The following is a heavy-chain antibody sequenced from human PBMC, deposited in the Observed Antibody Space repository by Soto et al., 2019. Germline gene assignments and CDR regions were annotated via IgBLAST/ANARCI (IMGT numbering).Heavy chain of an antibody. CDR1: GGSFSGYY. J-gene: IGHJ6*02. CDR2: INHSGST. D-gene: IGHD2-15*01. V-gene: IGHV4-34*01. CDR3: ARHRRGVVVVAGYYYYYHGMEV. Sequence: KTSETLSLTFAVYGGSFSGYYWSWIRQPPGKGLEWIGEINHSGSTNYNPSLKSRVTISVDTSKNQFSLKLSSVTAADTAVYYCARHRRGVVVVAGYYYYYHGMEVWGQGTTVSVSS.